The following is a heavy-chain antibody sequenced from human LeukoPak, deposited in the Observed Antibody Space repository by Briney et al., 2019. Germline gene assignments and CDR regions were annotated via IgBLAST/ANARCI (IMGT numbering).Heavy chain of an antibody. CDR3: TRMTTGHDY. V-gene: IGHV4-34*01. Sequence: SETLSLTCAVSGVSFNDYYWSWVRQPPGKGLEWIGEINHSGYTNDSPSLKSRVTISIDTSRKQFSLNLRSVTVADTAVYYCTRMTTGHDYWGQGTLVTVCS. CDR1: GVSFNDYY. CDR2: INHSGYT. J-gene: IGHJ4*02. D-gene: IGHD4-17*01.